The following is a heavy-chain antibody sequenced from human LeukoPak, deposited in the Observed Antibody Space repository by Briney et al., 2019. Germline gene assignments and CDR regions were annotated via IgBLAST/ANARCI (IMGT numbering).Heavy chain of an antibody. CDR3: ARGNYYDSSGYLKPFDY. Sequence: SETLSLTCAVYGGSFSGYYWSWIRQPPGKGLEWIGEINHSGSTNYNPSLKSRVTISVDTSKNQFSLKLSSVTAADTAVYYCARGNYYDSSGYLKPFDYWGQGTLVTVSS. D-gene: IGHD3-22*01. J-gene: IGHJ4*02. V-gene: IGHV4-34*01. CDR2: INHSGST. CDR1: GGSFSGYY.